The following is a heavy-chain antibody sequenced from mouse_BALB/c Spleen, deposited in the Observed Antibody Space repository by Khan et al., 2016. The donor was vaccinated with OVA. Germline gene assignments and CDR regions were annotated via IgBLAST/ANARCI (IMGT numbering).Heavy chain of an antibody. CDR1: GYTFTNYG. CDR3: VRGGRRAMDY. J-gene: IGHJ4*01. D-gene: IGHD3-3*01. Sequence: QIQLVQSGPELKKPGETVKISCKASGYTFTNYGMNWVKQAPGKGLKWMGWINSNTGEATYADDFKGRFAFSLETSASTAYLQIKNLKNEDTAPFFCVRGGRRAMDYWGQGTSVTVSS. CDR2: INSNTGEA. V-gene: IGHV9-3-1*01.